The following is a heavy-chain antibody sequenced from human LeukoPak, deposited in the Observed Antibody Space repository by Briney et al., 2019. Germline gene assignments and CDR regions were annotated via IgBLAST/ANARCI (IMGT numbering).Heavy chain of an antibody. D-gene: IGHD3-22*01. CDR1: GLTFKKYA. J-gene: IGHJ4*02. CDR2: INSNGGRT. CDR3: VKDLYYDNSGYYSGAFDY. V-gene: IGHV3-64D*06. Sequence: GGPLRLSCSASGLTFKKYAMLWVRQAPGKGLEDVSSINSNGGRTYYADSVKGRFTISRDNSKNTLFLQMSSLRVEDTAVYSCVKDLYYDNSGYYSGAFDYWGQGTLVTVSS.